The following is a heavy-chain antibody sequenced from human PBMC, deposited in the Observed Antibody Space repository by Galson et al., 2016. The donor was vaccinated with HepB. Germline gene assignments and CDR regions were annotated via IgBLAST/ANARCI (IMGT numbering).Heavy chain of an antibody. Sequence: SLRLSCAASGFSFSRYWMAWVRQAPGKGLEWVGNIRADGTANDYVGFVKGRFTMSRDNAQKSLFLQMTSLRVEEAAVYYCARENFWKLNQWGQGALVTVSS. CDR3: ARENFWKLNQ. D-gene: IGHD3-3*01. V-gene: IGHV3-7*03. CDR2: IRADGTAN. J-gene: IGHJ4*02. CDR1: GFSFSRYW.